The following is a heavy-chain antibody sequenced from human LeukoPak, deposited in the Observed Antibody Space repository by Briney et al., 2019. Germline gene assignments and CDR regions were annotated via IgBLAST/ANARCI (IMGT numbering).Heavy chain of an antibody. CDR1: GFTFTTYA. Sequence: PGRSLRLSCAASGFTFTTYAMSWVRQAPGKGLEWVSGISGGSGGSRYYAESVRGRFTISRDNSKNTLYLQMNSLRAEDTAVYYCAKGTVIVVLDAYWGQGTLVTVSS. V-gene: IGHV3-23*01. CDR3: AKGTVIVVLDAY. D-gene: IGHD3-22*01. CDR2: ISGGSGGSR. J-gene: IGHJ4*02.